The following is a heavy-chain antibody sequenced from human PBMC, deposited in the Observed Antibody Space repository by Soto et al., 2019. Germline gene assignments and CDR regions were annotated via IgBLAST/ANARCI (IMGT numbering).Heavy chain of an antibody. J-gene: IGHJ6*02. D-gene: IGHD4-4*01. Sequence: PGGSLTLSCAASGFTFSSYGMHWVRQAPGKGLEWVAVIWYDGSNKYYADSVKGRFTISRDNSKNTLYLQMNSLRAEDTAVYYCARERSLTVNCGMDVWGQGTTVTVSS. V-gene: IGHV3-33*01. CDR1: GFTFSSYG. CDR2: IWYDGSNK. CDR3: ARERSLTVNCGMDV.